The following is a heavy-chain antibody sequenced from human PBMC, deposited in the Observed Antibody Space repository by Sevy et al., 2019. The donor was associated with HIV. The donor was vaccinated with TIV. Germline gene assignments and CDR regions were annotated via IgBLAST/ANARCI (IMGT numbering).Heavy chain of an antibody. D-gene: IGHD3-10*01. V-gene: IGHV1-2*02. CDR1: GYTFTGYY. CDR2: INPNSGGT. Sequence: ASVKVSCKASGYTFTGYYMHWVRQAPGQGLEWMGWINPNSGGTNYAQKFQGRVTMTRDTSIGTAYMELSRLRSDDTAVYYCARGGLPIWFGELLLYYFDYWGQGTLVTVSS. CDR3: ARGGLPIWFGELLLYYFDY. J-gene: IGHJ4*02.